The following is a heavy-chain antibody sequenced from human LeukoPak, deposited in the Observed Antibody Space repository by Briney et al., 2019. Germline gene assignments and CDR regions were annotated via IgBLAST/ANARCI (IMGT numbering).Heavy chain of an antibody. J-gene: IGHJ6*02. D-gene: IGHD3-10*01. CDR2: INSDGSST. Sequence: GGSLRLSCAASGFTCSSYSMNWVRQAPGKGLVWVSRINSDGSSTTYADSVKGRFTISRDNAKNTLYLQMNSLRAEDTAVYFCARDYGRSRDYGMDVWGQGTTVTVSS. V-gene: IGHV3-74*01. CDR1: GFTCSSYS. CDR3: ARDYGRSRDYGMDV.